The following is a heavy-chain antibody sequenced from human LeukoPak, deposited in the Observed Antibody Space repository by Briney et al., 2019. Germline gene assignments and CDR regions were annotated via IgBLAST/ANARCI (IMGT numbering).Heavy chain of an antibody. D-gene: IGHD3-16*01. CDR3: ARRLGGWFDP. CDR2: IFYSGST. CDR1: GGSISSYY. J-gene: IGHJ5*02. Sequence: NTSETLSLTCTVSGGSISSYYWSWIRQPPGKGLEWIGYIFYSGSTNYNPSLKSRVTISVDTSQNQFSLKLSPVTAADTAVYYCARRLGGWFDPWGQGTLVTVSS. V-gene: IGHV4-59*08.